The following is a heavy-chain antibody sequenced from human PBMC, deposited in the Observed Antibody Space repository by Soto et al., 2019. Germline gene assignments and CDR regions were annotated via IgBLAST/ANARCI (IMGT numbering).Heavy chain of an antibody. D-gene: IGHD1-1*01. J-gene: IGHJ4*02. Sequence: GGSLRLSCAASGFTFSSYGMHWVRQAPGKGLEWVAVISYDGSNKYYADSVKGRFTISRDNSKNTLYLQMNSLRAEDTAVYYCAKDQAGTHDYWGQGTLVTVSS. CDR2: ISYDGSNK. CDR1: GFTFSSYG. CDR3: AKDQAGTHDY. V-gene: IGHV3-30*18.